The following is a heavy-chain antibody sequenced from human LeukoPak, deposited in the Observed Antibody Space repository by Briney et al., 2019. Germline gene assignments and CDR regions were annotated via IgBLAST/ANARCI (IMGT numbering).Heavy chain of an antibody. V-gene: IGHV4-59*01. D-gene: IGHD6-13*01. CDR1: GGSISNYY. CDR2: IFYTGST. J-gene: IGHJ5*02. Sequence: SETLSLTCTVSGGSISNYYWSWIRQPPGNGLEWIGYIFYTGSTNYNPSLKSRVTISLDTSKNQFSLKLSSVTAADTAVYFCTRAPTGYTSSWGCFDPWGQGTLVTVSS. CDR3: TRAPTGYTSSWGCFDP.